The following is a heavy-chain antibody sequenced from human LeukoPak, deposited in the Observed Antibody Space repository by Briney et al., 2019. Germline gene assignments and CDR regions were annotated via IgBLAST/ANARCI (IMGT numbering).Heavy chain of an antibody. CDR3: ARAGKWTPYNYYYGMDV. V-gene: IGHV3-53*01. D-gene: IGHD1-26*01. Sequence: GGSLRLSCAASGFTVSGNYMSWVRLAPGKGLEWVSLISAANIAYYADSVKGRFTVSRDNAKNALYLQMNSLRAEDTALYYCARAGKWTPYNYYYGMDVWGQGTTVTVSS. CDR2: ISAANIA. J-gene: IGHJ6*02. CDR1: GFTVSGNY.